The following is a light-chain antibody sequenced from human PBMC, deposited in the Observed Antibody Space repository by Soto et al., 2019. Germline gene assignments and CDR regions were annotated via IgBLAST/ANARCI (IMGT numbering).Light chain of an antibody. Sequence: DIQMTQSPSTLSASVGDRVTITCRASQSISSWLAWFQQKPGKAPKLLIYKASSLESGVPSRFSGSGSGTEFTLPISSVELHVFVTVYCQHYYCYPRSFGQTTKLEIK. J-gene: IGKJ2*01. CDR1: QSISSW. CDR2: KAS. V-gene: IGKV1-5*03. CDR3: QHYYCYPRS.